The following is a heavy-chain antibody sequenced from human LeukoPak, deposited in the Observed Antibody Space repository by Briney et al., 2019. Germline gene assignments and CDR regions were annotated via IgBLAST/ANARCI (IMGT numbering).Heavy chain of an antibody. CDR2: INPNSGGT. D-gene: IGHD2-2*02. J-gene: IGHJ6*03. Sequence: ASVKVSCKASGYTFTGYYMHWVRQAPGQGLEWMGWINPNSGGTNYAQKFQGRVTMTRDTSISTAYMELSRLRSEDTAVYYCARRYCSSTSCYNLYMDVWGKGTTVTVSS. CDR1: GYTFTGYY. CDR3: ARRYCSSTSCYNLYMDV. V-gene: IGHV1-2*02.